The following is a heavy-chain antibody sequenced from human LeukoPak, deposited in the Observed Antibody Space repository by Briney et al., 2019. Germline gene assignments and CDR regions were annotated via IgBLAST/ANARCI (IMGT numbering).Heavy chain of an antibody. J-gene: IGHJ4*02. CDR3: AREVGATNSDY. Sequence: SQTLSLTCTVSGGSISSGGYYWSWIRQHPGKGLEWIGYIYYSGSTYYNPSLKSRVTISVDTSKNQFSLKLSSVTAADTAVYYCAREVGATNSDYWGQGTLVTVSS. V-gene: IGHV4-31*03. CDR1: GGSISSGGYY. D-gene: IGHD1-26*01. CDR2: IYYSGST.